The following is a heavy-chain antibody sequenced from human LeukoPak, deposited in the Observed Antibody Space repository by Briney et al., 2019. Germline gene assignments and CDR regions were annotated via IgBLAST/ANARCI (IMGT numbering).Heavy chain of an antibody. D-gene: IGHD2-2*01. J-gene: IGHJ5*02. V-gene: IGHV4-4*07. CDR1: GASINTYS. CDR2: IYPSGNT. CDR3: ARDLDLRYCSIATCSGNWFDP. Sequence: RPSETLSPTCTVSGASINTYSWTWIRQPAGKGLEWIGRIYPSGNTNYGPSLKSRLTMSIDTSKSQFSLNLSSVTAADTAVYYCARDLDLRYCSIATCSGNWFDPWGQGTLVTVSS.